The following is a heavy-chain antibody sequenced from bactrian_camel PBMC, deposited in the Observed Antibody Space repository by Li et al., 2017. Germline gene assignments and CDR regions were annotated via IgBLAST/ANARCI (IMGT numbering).Heavy chain of an antibody. CDR1: RRPNY. CDR3: AAETKCLGSGLTWYRAIVFTY. CDR2: LPTKGNDT. V-gene: IGHV3-2*01. Sequence: HVQLVESGGGSVQAGGSLRLSCTYTRRPNYVTWFRQGPGNGREGVATLPTKGNDTYYADSVKGRFTISEDNAKNSLYLQMNNLKPEDTAMYYCAAETKCLGSGLTWYRAIVFTYWGQGTQVTVS. J-gene: IGHJ4*01. D-gene: IGHD5*01.